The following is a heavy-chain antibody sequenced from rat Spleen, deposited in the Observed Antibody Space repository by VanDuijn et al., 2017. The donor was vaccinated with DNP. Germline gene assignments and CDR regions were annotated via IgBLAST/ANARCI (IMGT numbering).Heavy chain of an antibody. D-gene: IGHD1-6*01. Sequence: EVQLVESGGDLVQPGGSLKFSCVASGFTFNNYWMTWIRQVPGKGLEWVASISSSGAYTYYPDSVKGRFTISRDNAQNTLYLQMSKLGSEDTAIYYCARADILQTGWFAYWGQGTLVTVSS. CDR1: GFTFNNYW. CDR2: ISSSGAYT. V-gene: IGHV5-31*01. J-gene: IGHJ3*01. CDR3: ARADILQTGWFAY.